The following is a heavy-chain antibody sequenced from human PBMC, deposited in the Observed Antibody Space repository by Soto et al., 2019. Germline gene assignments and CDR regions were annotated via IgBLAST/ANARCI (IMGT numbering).Heavy chain of an antibody. CDR3: AKDRTIESRNFDD. Sequence: EVQLLESGGGLVQPGGSLRLSCAASGFTFSDHGMRWVRQAPGKGPEWVSAISGSVGSTYYADSVKGRFTISRDNSKNMLYLQMDSLRDEDTAVYYGAKDRTIESRNFDDWGQGALVTVSS. CDR1: GFTFSDHG. D-gene: IGHD6-6*01. V-gene: IGHV3-23*01. CDR2: ISGSVGST. J-gene: IGHJ4*02.